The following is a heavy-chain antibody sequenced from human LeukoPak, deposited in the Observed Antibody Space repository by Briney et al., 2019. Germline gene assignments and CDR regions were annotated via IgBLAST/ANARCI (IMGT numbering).Heavy chain of an antibody. CDR2: INHSGST. J-gene: IGHJ4*02. CDR3: ARSPTYFYDSSGYYSDY. CDR1: GGSFSGYY. Sequence: SETLSLTCAVYGGSFSGYYWSWTRQPPGKGLEGIGEINHSGSTNYNPSLKSRVTISVDTSKNQFSLKLSSVTAADTAVYYCARSPTYFYDSSGYYSDYWGQGTLVTVSS. V-gene: IGHV4-34*01. D-gene: IGHD3-22*01.